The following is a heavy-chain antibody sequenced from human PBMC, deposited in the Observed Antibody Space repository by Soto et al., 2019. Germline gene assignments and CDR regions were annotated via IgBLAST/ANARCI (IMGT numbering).Heavy chain of an antibody. CDR1: GGSISSGGYY. D-gene: IGHD3-10*01. J-gene: IGHJ4*02. CDR3: ARAQGSGSYFGPDDVVVY. V-gene: IGHV4-31*03. CDR2: IYYSGST. Sequence: QVQLQESGPGLLKPSQTLSLTCTVSGGSISSGGYYWSWIRQHPGKGLEWIGYIYYSGSTYYNPSLKSRVTISVDTSKNQFSLKLSSVTAADTAVYYCARAQGSGSYFGPDDVVVYWGQGTLVTVSS.